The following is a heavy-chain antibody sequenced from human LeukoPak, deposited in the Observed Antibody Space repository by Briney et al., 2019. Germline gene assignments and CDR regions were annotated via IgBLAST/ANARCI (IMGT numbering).Heavy chain of an antibody. D-gene: IGHD3-10*01. V-gene: IGHV4-31*03. CDR1: GGSISSGGYY. Sequence: SETPSLTCTVSGGSISSGGYYWSWIRQHPGKGLEWIGYIYYSGSTYYNPSLKSRVTISVDTSKNQFSLKLSSVTAADTAVYYCARDIYYYGSGSYLYYGMDVWGQGTTVTVSS. CDR2: IYYSGST. J-gene: IGHJ6*02. CDR3: ARDIYYYGSGSYLYYGMDV.